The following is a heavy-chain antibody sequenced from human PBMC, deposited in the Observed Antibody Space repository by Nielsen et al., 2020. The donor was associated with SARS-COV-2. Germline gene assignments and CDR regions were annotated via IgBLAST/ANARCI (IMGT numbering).Heavy chain of an antibody. V-gene: IGHV3-23*01. CDR2: ISGSGGST. CDR3: AKVLESSGWYGGPGDY. CDR1: GFTFSSYT. Sequence: GEFLKISCAASGFTFSSYTMSWVRQAPGKGLEWVSAISGSGGSTYYADSVKGRFTISRDNSKNTLYLQMNSLRAEDTAVYYCAKVLESSGWYGGPGDYWGQGTLVTVSS. J-gene: IGHJ4*02. D-gene: IGHD6-19*01.